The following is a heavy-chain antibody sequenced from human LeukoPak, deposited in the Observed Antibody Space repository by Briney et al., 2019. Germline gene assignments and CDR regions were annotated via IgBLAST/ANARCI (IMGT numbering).Heavy chain of an antibody. CDR2: IYYSGST. V-gene: IGHV4-59*08. CDR3: ARQYQLLYWYFDL. CDR1: GGSISSYY. J-gene: IGHJ2*01. Sequence: PSEALSLTCTVSGGSISSYYWSWIRQPPGKGLEWIGYIYYSGSTNYNPSLKSRVTISVDTSKNQFSLKLSSVTAADTAVYYCARQYQLLYWYFDLWGRGTLVTVSS. D-gene: IGHD2-2*02.